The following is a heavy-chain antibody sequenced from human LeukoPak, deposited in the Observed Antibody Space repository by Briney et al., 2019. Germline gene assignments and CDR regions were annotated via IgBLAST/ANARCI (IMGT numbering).Heavy chain of an antibody. CDR1: GYAFTSFD. CDR3: ARVLRRDYYDSSGYYGFDY. D-gene: IGHD3-22*01. CDR2: MSPESGHT. V-gene: IGHV1-8*01. Sequence: ASAKVSCKASGYAFTSFDINWVRQSTGQGLEWMGWMSPESGHTGYAPKFQGRVTMTTDTSTSTAYMELRSLRSDDTAVYYCARVLRRDYYDSSGYYGFDYWGQGTLVTVSS. J-gene: IGHJ4*02.